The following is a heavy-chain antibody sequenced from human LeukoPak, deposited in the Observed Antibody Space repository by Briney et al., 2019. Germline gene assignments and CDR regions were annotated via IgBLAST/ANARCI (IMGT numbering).Heavy chain of an antibody. CDR1: GGTFSSYA. J-gene: IGHJ6*03. CDR3: ASSGPYYYYYYMDV. Sequence: ASVKVSCKASGGTFSSYAISWVRQAPGQGLEWMGGIIPIFGTANYAQKFQGRVTITADESTSTAYMELSSLRSEDTAVYYCASSGPYYYYYYMDVWGKGTTVTVSS. D-gene: IGHD3-10*01. V-gene: IGHV1-69*13. CDR2: IIPIFGTA.